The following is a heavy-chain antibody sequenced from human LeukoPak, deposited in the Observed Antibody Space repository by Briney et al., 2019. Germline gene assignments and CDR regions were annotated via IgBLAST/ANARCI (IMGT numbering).Heavy chain of an antibody. CDR1: GFTFSSYG. J-gene: IGHJ4*02. CDR2: IWYDGSNK. Sequence: PGRSLRLSCAASGFTFSSYGMHWVRQAPGKGLEWVAVIWYDGSNKYYADSVKGRFTISRDNSKNTLYLQMNSLRAEDTAVYYCARDLRFDWFGELIGFDYWGRGTLVTVSS. D-gene: IGHD3-10*01. V-gene: IGHV3-33*01. CDR3: ARDLRFDWFGELIGFDY.